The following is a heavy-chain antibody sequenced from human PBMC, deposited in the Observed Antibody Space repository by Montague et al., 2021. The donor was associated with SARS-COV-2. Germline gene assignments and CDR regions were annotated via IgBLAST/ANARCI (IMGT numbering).Heavy chain of an antibody. Sequence: SLRLSCAASGFTFSSYAMHWVRQAPDKGLEWVAVISYDGSNKYYVDSVEGRFTISRDNSKNTLYLQMNSLRAEDTAVYYCATELELSAFDIWGQGTMVTVSS. CDR3: ATELELSAFDI. D-gene: IGHD1-7*01. V-gene: IGHV3-30*04. CDR1: GFTFSSYA. J-gene: IGHJ3*02. CDR2: ISYDGSNK.